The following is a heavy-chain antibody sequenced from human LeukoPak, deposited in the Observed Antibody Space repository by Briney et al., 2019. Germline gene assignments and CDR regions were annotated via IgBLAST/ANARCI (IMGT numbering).Heavy chain of an antibody. J-gene: IGHJ4*02. CDR3: ARGVPNRYSGSYYDY. Sequence: SETLSLTCTVSGGSISSYYWSWIRQPPGKGLEWIGYIYYSGSTNYNPSLKSRVTISVDTSKNQFSLKLSSVTAADTAVYYCARGVPNRYSGSYYDYWGQGTLVTVSS. CDR1: GGSISSYY. D-gene: IGHD1-26*01. V-gene: IGHV4-59*12. CDR2: IYYSGST.